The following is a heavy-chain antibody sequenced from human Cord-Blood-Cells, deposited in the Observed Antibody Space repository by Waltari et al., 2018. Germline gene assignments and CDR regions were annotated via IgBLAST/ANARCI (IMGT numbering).Heavy chain of an antibody. CDR3: ARHPTSLVPAAPGPNWFDP. CDR1: GGPISSSSYS. CDR2: IYYSGST. Sequence: QLQLQESGPGLVKPSETLSLTCTVSGGPISSSSYSWGWIRQPPGKGLEWIGSIYYSGSTYYNPSLKSRVTISVDTSKNQFSLKLSSVTAADTAVYYCARHPTSLVPAAPGPNWFDPWGQGTLVTVSS. J-gene: IGHJ5*02. D-gene: IGHD2-2*01. V-gene: IGHV4-39*01.